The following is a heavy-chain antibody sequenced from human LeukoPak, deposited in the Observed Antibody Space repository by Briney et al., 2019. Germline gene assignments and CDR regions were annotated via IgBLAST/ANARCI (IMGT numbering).Heavy chain of an antibody. CDR2: IYYSGST. D-gene: IGHD3/OR15-3a*01. CDR1: GGSISSYY. V-gene: IGHV4-59*01. CDR3: ARGMYRDWAPFDY. J-gene: IGHJ4*02. Sequence: SETLSLTCTVSGGSISSYYRSWIRQPPGKGLEWIGYIYYSGSTNYNPSLKSRVTISVDTSENQFSLKLSSVTAAETAVYYCARGMYRDWAPFDYWGQGTLVTVSS.